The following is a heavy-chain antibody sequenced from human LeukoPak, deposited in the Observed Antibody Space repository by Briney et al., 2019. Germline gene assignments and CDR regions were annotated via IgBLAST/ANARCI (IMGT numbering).Heavy chain of an antibody. CDR2: IGYDGRNK. Sequence: GASLRLSCAASGFTFSSYGMHWVRQAPGKGLEWVAVIGYDGRNKYYADSVKGRSIISRDNSKNTLYLQMNILRAEDTAVYYCARDMEQWLVQDWYFDLWGRGTLVTVSS. CDR1: GFTFSSYG. J-gene: IGHJ2*01. V-gene: IGHV3-33*01. CDR3: ARDMEQWLVQDWYFDL. D-gene: IGHD6-19*01.